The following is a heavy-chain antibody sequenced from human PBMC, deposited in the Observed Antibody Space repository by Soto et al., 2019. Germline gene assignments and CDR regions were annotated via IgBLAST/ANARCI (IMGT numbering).Heavy chain of an antibody. J-gene: IGHJ6*02. D-gene: IGHD6-6*01. Sequence: PSEPLSLTCAVYGGSFSGYYWSWIRQPPGKGLEWIGEINHSGSTNYNPSLKSRVTISVDTSKNQFSLKLSSVTAADTAVYYCARSFAARAYYGIDVSGQGTTVTVSS. V-gene: IGHV4-34*01. CDR2: INHSGST. CDR3: ARSFAARAYYGIDV. CDR1: GGSFSGYY.